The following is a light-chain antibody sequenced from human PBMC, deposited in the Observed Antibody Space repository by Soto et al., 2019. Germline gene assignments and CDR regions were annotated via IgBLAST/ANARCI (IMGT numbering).Light chain of an antibody. J-gene: IGLJ3*02. V-gene: IGLV2-14*01. Sequence: QSALTQPASVSGSPGQSITISCTGTSSDVGGYNYVSWYQQHPGKAPKLMIYEVSNRPSGVSNRFSGSKSGNTASLTISGLQAEDEADYYCSSYTTTMTIVFGGGTKL. CDR3: SSYTTTMTIV. CDR1: SSDVGGYNY. CDR2: EVS.